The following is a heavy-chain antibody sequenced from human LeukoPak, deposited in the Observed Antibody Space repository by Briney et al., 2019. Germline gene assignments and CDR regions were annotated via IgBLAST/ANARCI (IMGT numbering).Heavy chain of an antibody. CDR2: IKSDGIIT. Sequence: PGGSLRLSCAASGFTLSSYWMHWVRHAPGKGPGWVSGIKSDGIITTYADSVKGRFTISRDNAKNTLYLQMNSLRAEDTAMYYCARAYGMDVWGQGTTVTVYS. CDR3: ARAYGMDV. V-gene: IGHV3-74*03. CDR1: GFTLSSYW. J-gene: IGHJ6*02.